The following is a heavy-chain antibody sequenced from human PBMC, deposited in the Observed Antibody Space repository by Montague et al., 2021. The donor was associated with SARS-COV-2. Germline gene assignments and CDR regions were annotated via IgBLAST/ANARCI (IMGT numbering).Heavy chain of an antibody. CDR2: IYYSGST. CDR1: GGSISSYY. J-gene: IGHJ5*02. CDR3: ARGLPMVRGVIRWFDP. D-gene: IGHD3-10*01. V-gene: IGHV4-59*01. Sequence: SETLSLTCTVSGGSISSYYWSWIRQPPGKGLEWIGYIYYSGSTNYNPSLKSRVTISVDTSKNQFSLKLSSVTAADMAVYYCARGLPMVRGVIRWFDPWGQGTLVTVSS.